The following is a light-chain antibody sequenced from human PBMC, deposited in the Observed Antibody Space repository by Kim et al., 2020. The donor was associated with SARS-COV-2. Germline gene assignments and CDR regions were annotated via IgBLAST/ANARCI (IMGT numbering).Light chain of an antibody. V-gene: IGLV1-40*01. CDR1: SSNIGAGYE. CDR2: NNN. J-gene: IGLJ3*02. CDR3: LSYDSSLSGV. Sequence: GQNVTTACTGSSSNIGAGYEVHWYQQFPRTAPKLLIYNNNNRPSGVPDRFSGSKSGTSASLAITGLQAEDEAHYYCLSYDSSLSGVFGGGTQLTVL.